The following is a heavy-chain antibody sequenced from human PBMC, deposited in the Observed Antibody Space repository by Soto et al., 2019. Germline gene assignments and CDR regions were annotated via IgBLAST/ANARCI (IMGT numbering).Heavy chain of an antibody. V-gene: IGHV4-30-4*01. J-gene: IGHJ6*02. CDR3: AREGALRYGGNSDYYYTMDV. D-gene: IGHD4-17*01. CDR1: GDSISSGDYY. CDR2: IYYSGNT. Sequence: SETLSLTCTVSGDSISSGDYYWSWIRQPPGKGLEWIGCIYYSGNTYYNPSLKRRFSISVDTSKNQFSLQLSSVTVADTAVYYCAREGALRYGGNSDYYYTMDVWGQGTTVTVSS.